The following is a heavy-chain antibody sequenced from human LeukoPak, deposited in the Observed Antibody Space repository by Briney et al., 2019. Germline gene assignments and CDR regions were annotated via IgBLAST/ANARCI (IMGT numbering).Heavy chain of an antibody. Sequence: EASVKVSCKASGGTFSSYAISWVRQAPGQGLEWMGGIIPIFGTANYAQKFQGRVTITADESTSTAYMELSSLRSEDTAVYYCARDNIVVVPAAFPRERWFDPWGQGTLVTVSS. V-gene: IGHV1-69*13. CDR2: IIPIFGTA. J-gene: IGHJ5*02. CDR1: GGTFSSYA. D-gene: IGHD2-2*01. CDR3: ARDNIVVVPAAFPRERWFDP.